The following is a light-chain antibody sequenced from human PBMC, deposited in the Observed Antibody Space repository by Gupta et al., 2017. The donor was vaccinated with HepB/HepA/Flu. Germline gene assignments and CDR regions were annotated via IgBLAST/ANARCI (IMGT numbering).Light chain of an antibody. CDR2: AND. V-gene: IGLV1-44*01. J-gene: IGLJ3*02. Sequence: QSVLTQPPSASGIPGQRVTISCSGSTSNIGSNTVNWYRQVPGTAPKFLIFANDQRPSGVPDRFSVSKSGTSGSLAISGLQSDDEGDYYCASCDDSLRGLLFGGGTKLTVL. CDR3: ASCDDSLRGLL. CDR1: TSNIGSNT.